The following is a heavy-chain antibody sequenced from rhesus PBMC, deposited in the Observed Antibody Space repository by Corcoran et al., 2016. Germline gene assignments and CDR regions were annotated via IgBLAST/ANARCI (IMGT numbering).Heavy chain of an antibody. J-gene: IGHJ6*01. D-gene: IGHD1-26*01. CDR2: IDPSDSDT. V-gene: IGHV5-20*01. CDR1: GYSFTSYW. Sequence: EVQLVQSGAEVKRPGESLKISCKTYGYSFTSYWISWVRKMPGKGLEWKGAIDPSDSDTRHNPSFQGQVTISTDQSITTAYLQWSRLKASDTATYYCAKDRNWNYGLDSWGQGVVVTVSS. CDR3: AKDRNWNYGLDS.